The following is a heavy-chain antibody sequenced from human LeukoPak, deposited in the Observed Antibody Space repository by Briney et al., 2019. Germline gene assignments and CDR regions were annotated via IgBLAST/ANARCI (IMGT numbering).Heavy chain of an antibody. V-gene: IGHV3-33*06. D-gene: IGHD3-10*01. J-gene: IGHJ4*02. CDR3: AKGSDRYYGSGSYYPAHYYDY. CDR1: GFTFSSYG. Sequence: PGGSLRLSCAASGFTFSSYGMHWVRQAPGKGLEWVAVIWYDGSNKYYADSVKGRFTISRDNSKNTLYLQMNILRAEDTAVYYCAKGSDRYYGSGSYYPAHYYDYWGQGTLVTVSS. CDR2: IWYDGSNK.